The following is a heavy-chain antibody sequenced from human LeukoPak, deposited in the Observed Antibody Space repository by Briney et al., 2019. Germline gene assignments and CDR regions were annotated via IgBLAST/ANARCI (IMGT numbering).Heavy chain of an antibody. D-gene: IGHD5-24*01. CDR1: EFTVSRSY. CDR3: TRDQMNY. Sequence: TGGSLRLSCTASEFTVSRSYMLWVRQAPGRGLEWVSLIFSNGDTHYADSVKGRFTISRDTSKNTVSLQMNSLRVEDTAMYYCTRDQMNYWGQGTLVTVSS. V-gene: IGHV3-53*01. CDR2: IFSNGDT. J-gene: IGHJ4*02.